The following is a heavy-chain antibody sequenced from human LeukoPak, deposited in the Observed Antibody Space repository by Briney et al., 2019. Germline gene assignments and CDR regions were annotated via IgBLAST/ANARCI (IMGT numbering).Heavy chain of an antibody. D-gene: IGHD2-15*01. CDR3: ARVTCSGGSCYSFDY. V-gene: IGHV4-30-4*01. CDR1: GGSVSSGDYS. CDR2: IYHSGGT. Sequence: PSQTLSLTCTVSGGSVSSGDYSWSWIRQPPGKGLEWIGYIYHSGGTYYNPPLKSRVTISVDTSKNQFSLKLTSVTAADTAVYYCARVTCSGGSCYSFDYWGQGTLVTVSS. J-gene: IGHJ4*02.